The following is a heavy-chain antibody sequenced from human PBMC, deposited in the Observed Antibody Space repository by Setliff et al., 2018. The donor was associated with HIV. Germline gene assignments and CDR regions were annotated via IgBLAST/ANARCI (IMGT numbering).Heavy chain of an antibody. CDR1: GGTFSSYA. CDR2: IIPILGIA. CDR3: ARWGPMDLWSDY. D-gene: IGHD3-10*01. J-gene: IGHJ4*02. V-gene: IGHV1-69*10. Sequence: SVKVSCKASGGTFSSYAISWVRQAPGQGLEWMGGIIPILGIANYAQKFQGRVTITADKSTSTAYMELSSLRSEDTAVYYCARWGPMDLWSDYWGQGTLVTVSS.